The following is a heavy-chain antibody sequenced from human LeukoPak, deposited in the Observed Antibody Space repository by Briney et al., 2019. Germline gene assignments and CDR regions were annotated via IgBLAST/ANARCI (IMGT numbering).Heavy chain of an antibody. D-gene: IGHD3-22*01. J-gene: IGHJ4*02. CDR2: ISGSGGST. Sequence: GGSLRLSCAASGFTFSSYAMSWVRQAPGKGLEWVSAISGSGGSTYYADSVKGRFTISRDNSKNTLYLQMNRLRAEDTAVYYCAKGDYYDSSGYYYESGFVDYWGQGTLVTVSS. V-gene: IGHV3-23*01. CDR3: AKGDYYDSSGYYYESGFVDY. CDR1: GFTFSSYA.